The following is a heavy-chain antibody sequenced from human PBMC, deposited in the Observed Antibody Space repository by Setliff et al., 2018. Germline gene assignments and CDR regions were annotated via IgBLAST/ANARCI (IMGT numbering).Heavy chain of an antibody. J-gene: IGHJ3*02. D-gene: IGHD5-18*01. V-gene: IGHV1-18*01. CDR2: ISAYNGNT. CDR3: ARGGYSYGYDHGFDI. Sequence: GASVKVSCKASGYSFSDYGISWVRQAPGQGLEWMGWISAYNGNTKYAQKLQGRVTMAKDISTSTAYMELRSLRSDDTAVYYCARGGYSYGYDHGFDIWGQGTMVTVSS. CDR1: GYSFSDYG.